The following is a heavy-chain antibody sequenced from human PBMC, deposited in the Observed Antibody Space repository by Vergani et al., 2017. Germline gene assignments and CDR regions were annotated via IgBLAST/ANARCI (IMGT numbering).Heavy chain of an antibody. CDR1: GGSFSGYY. D-gene: IGHD2-2*02. J-gene: IGHJ6*03. CDR2: INHSGST. V-gene: IGHV4-34*01. CDR3: AGGYCSSTSCYKGYYYYYMDV. Sequence: QVQLQQWGAGLLKPSETLSLTCAVYGGSFSGYYWSWIRPPPGKGLEWIGEINHSGSTNFNPSLKSRVTISVDTSKNQFSLKLSSVTAADTAVYYCAGGYCSSTSCYKGYYYYYMDVWGKGTTVTVSS.